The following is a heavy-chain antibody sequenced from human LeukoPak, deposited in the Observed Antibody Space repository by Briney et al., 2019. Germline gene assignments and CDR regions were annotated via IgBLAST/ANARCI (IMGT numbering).Heavy chain of an antibody. Sequence: KPSETLSLTCIVSGGSISNYYWSWIRQPPGKGLEWIGRIYTSGSTNYNPSLKSRITMSVDTSKNLFSLKLSSVTAADTAVYYCASEYYYDTSGYYSLAYWGQGTLVTVSS. CDR2: IYTSGST. V-gene: IGHV4-4*07. CDR1: GGSISNYY. J-gene: IGHJ4*02. D-gene: IGHD3-22*01. CDR3: ASEYYYDTSGYYSLAY.